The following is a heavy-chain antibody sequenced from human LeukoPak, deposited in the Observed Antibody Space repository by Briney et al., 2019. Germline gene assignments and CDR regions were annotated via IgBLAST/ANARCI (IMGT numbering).Heavy chain of an antibody. D-gene: IGHD2-8*01. CDR1: GYTFTSYG. CDR3: ARGYCTNGVCWAFDY. V-gene: IGHV1-18*01. CDR2: ISAYNGNT. J-gene: IGHJ4*02. Sequence: ASVKVSCKASGYTFTSYGISWVRQAPGQGLEWMGWISAYNGNTNYAQKLQGRVTMTTDTSTSTAYMELRSLRSDDTAVYYCARGYCTNGVCWAFDYWGQGTLVTVSS.